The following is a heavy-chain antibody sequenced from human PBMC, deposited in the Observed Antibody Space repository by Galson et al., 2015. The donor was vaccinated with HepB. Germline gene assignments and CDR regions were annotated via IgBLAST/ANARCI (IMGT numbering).Heavy chain of an antibody. CDR2: ISSSGSTI. Sequence: SLRLSCAASGFTCGSFEMNWVRQAPGKGLEWVSYISSSGSTIYYADSVKGRFTVSRDNAKTSLYLQMNSLRAEDTSLYYCAREEGSPRMNAFDTWGQGTMVIVSS. V-gene: IGHV3-48*03. CDR1: GFTCGSFE. CDR3: AREEGSPRMNAFDT. D-gene: IGHD6-13*01. J-gene: IGHJ3*02.